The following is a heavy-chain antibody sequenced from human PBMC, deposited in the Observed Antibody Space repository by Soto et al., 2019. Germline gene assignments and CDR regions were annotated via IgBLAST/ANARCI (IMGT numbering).Heavy chain of an antibody. Sequence: GGSLRLSCAASGFTFSTFNMNWVRQAPGKGLEWVSYISSSGSTIYYADSVKGRFTISRDNAKNSLYLQMNSLRAEDTAVYYCARDLDGIDVWGQGTTDTVSS. CDR3: ARDLDGIDV. J-gene: IGHJ6*02. V-gene: IGHV3-48*01. CDR2: ISSSGSTI. CDR1: GFTFSTFN.